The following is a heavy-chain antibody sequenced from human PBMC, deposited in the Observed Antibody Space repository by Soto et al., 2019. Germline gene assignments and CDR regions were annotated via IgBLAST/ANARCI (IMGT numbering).Heavy chain of an antibody. CDR1: GYSFTSYW. Sequence: GESLKISCKGSGYSFTSYWIGWVRQMPGKGLEWMGIIYPGDSDTRYSPSFQGQVTISADKSISTAYLQWSCLKASDTAMYYCARGAYCGGDCYRTHFDYWGQGTLVTVSS. CDR2: IYPGDSDT. J-gene: IGHJ4*02. D-gene: IGHD2-21*02. V-gene: IGHV5-51*01. CDR3: ARGAYCGGDCYRTHFDY.